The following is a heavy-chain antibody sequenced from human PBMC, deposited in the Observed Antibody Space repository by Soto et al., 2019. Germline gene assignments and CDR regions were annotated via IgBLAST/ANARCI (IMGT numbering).Heavy chain of an antibody. D-gene: IGHD1-1*01. CDR1: GYTFTSYG. J-gene: IGHJ6*04. Sequence: ASVKVSCKASGYTFTSYGISWVRQAPGQGPEWMGWISASNGNRKYAQKVQDRVTMTTDTSTSTAYMEVRSLRSDDTAVYYCAKDQIIWKNDYAYCGMDVWGKGTTVTVSS. V-gene: IGHV1-18*01. CDR2: ISASNGNR. CDR3: AKDQIIWKNDYAYCGMDV.